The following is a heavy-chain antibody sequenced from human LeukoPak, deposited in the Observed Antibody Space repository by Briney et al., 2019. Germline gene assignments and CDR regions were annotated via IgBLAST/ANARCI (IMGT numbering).Heavy chain of an antibody. CDR2: IYPGDSET. CDR1: GYKFTNYW. CDR3: ARALRTGQGDYVPVL. V-gene: IGHV5-51*01. Sequence: GESLQISCHASGYKFTNYWIGWVRQMPGKGLEWMTIIYPGDSETRYSPSFQGQVTISADKSIGTMYLQWSSLKASDTAMYYCARALRTGQGDYVPVLWGQGTLVIVSS. J-gene: IGHJ4*02. D-gene: IGHD4-17*01.